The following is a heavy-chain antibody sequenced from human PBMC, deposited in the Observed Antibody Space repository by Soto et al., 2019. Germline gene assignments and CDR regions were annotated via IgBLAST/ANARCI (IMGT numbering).Heavy chain of an antibody. Sequence: QVQLVETGGGVVQPGRSLRLSCAASGFPFSSYGMHWVRQAPGKGLDWVALISYDGSKKYYADSVKGRFTISRDNSKQTLYMQMSSLRAEDTAVYYCAGGQYYFDYCGQETLVSVSS. CDR2: ISYDGSKK. D-gene: IGHD2-15*01. V-gene: IGHV3-30*03. CDR3: AGGQYYFDY. CDR1: GFPFSSYG. J-gene: IGHJ4*02.